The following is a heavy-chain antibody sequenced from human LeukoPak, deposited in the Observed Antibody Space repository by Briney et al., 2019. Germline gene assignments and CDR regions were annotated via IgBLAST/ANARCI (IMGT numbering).Heavy chain of an antibody. D-gene: IGHD3-10*01. V-gene: IGHV4-39*01. CDR3: ATLRQWFGESPFDY. CDR1: GGSISSSSYY. Sequence: PSETLSLTCTVSGGSISSSSYYWGWIRQPPGKGLEWIGSIYYSGSTYYNPSLKSRVTISVDTSKNQFSLKLSSVTAADTAVYYCATLRQWFGESPFDYWGQGTLVTVSS. J-gene: IGHJ4*02. CDR2: IYYSGST.